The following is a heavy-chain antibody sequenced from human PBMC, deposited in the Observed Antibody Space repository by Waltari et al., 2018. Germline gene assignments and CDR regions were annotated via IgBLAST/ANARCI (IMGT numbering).Heavy chain of an antibody. V-gene: IGHV3-43D*04. J-gene: IGHJ6*02. CDR1: GPSFDDFV. CDR2: STWDARST. Sequence: EVQLEEYAGGVVQPGGSLRLSCAPSGPSFDDFVFYWFGQAPGKGLEWVSLSTWDARSTYYADSVKGRFAITRDNGKDFLYLQMNNLRPDDTALYYCVKEAAGYDSLIANGLDGWGQGTTVTVSS. D-gene: IGHD3-9*01. CDR3: VKEAAGYDSLIANGLDG.